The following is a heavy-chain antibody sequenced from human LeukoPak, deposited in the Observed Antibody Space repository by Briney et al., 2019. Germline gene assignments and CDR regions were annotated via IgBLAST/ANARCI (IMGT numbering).Heavy chain of an antibody. J-gene: IGHJ6*03. D-gene: IGHD3-22*01. Sequence: GGSLRLSCAASGFTFNEYAMYWVRQAPGKALEWVSLITADGRTTYYADSVRGRFTISRDNGANFLYLQMSSLRTEDTALYFCARIGQWEFMGYSYHYYYMDVWGKGTTVTVSS. CDR2: ITADGRTT. CDR3: ARIGQWEFMGYSYHYYYMDV. CDR1: GFTFNEYA. V-gene: IGHV3-43*02.